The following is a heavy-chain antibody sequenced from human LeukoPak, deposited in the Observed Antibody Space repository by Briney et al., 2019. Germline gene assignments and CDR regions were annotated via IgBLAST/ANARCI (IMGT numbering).Heavy chain of an antibody. CDR3: ARDPSWEILSYFDY. J-gene: IGHJ4*02. CDR1: RFTFRNYY. D-gene: IGHD1-26*01. Sequence: PGGSLRLSCAASRFTFRNYYMTWIRQAPGKGLEWVSYISASGDTIYYGDSVRGRFTISRDNAKNSLYLDMNTLKTEDTAVYYCARDPSWEILSYFDYWGQGTLVTVSS. CDR2: ISASGDTI. V-gene: IGHV3-11*04.